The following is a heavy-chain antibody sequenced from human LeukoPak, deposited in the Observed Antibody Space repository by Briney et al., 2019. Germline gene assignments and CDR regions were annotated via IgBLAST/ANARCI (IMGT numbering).Heavy chain of an antibody. Sequence: GASVKVSCKASGYTFTRYYIHWVRQAPGQGLEWMGWIYPYSGDTNYAQNFQGRVTMTRDTSISTAYMELSSLKSDDTAVYYCARDRNSGSSLDIWGQGTMLTVSS. CDR2: IYPYSGDT. J-gene: IGHJ3*02. CDR3: ARDRNSGSSLDI. CDR1: GYTFTRYY. V-gene: IGHV1-2*02. D-gene: IGHD6-6*01.